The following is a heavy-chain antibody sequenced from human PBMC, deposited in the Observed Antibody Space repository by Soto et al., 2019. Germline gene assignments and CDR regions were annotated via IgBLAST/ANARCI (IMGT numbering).Heavy chain of an antibody. D-gene: IGHD2-21*02. J-gene: IGHJ4*02. CDR3: ARVGVGHGGNSSY. CDR2: IIPILGIA. CDR1: GGTFSSYT. Sequence: ASVKVSCKASGGTFSSYTISWVRQAPGQGLEWMGRIIPILGIANYAQKFQGRVTITADKSTSTAYMELSSLRSEDTAVYYCARVGVGHGGNSSYWGQGTQVTVSS. V-gene: IGHV1-69*02.